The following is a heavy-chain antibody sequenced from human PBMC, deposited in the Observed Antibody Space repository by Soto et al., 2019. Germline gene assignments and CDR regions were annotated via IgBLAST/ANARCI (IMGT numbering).Heavy chain of an antibody. Sequence: EVQLVESGGGLIQPGGSLRLSCAVSGFTVSNNYMSWVRQAPGKGLEGVSVIYSGGYTAYGDSVKRRFTISRDNSKTPINLQRNTPTPAAAAVFYCATHPGGGGYWGQGTLVTVSS. CDR2: IYSGGYT. V-gene: IGHV3-53*01. CDR1: GFTVSNNY. J-gene: IGHJ4*02. D-gene: IGHD3-10*01. CDR3: ATHPGGGGY.